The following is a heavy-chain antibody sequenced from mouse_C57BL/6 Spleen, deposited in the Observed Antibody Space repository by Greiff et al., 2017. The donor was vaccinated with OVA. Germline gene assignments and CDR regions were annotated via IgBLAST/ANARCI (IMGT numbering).Heavy chain of an antibody. CDR1: GFNIKDYY. Sequence: VQLKESGAELVKPGASVKLSCTASGFNIKDYYMHWVKQRTEQGLEWIGRIDPEDGKTKYAPKFQGKATITEDTSYNTAYLQLSSLTSEDTAVYYCARWDYGNFFDYWGQGTTLTVSS. D-gene: IGHD2-1*01. CDR3: ARWDYGNFFDY. CDR2: IDPEDGKT. V-gene: IGHV14-2*01. J-gene: IGHJ2*01.